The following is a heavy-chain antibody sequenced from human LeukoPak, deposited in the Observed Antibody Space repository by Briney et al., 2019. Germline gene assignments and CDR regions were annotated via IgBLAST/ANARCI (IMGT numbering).Heavy chain of an antibody. CDR1: GYTFVSYG. V-gene: IGHV1-18*04. CDR3: ARHETRYCSSTSCPDASDI. D-gene: IGHD2-2*01. J-gene: IGHJ3*02. Sequence: ASVKVSCKASGYTFVSYGITWVRQAPGQGLEWMGWISVYNGDTKYAQNLQGRVTLTTDTSTSTAYMELRSLRSDDTAVYYCARHETRYCSSTSCPDASDIWGQGTMVTVSS. CDR2: ISVYNGDT.